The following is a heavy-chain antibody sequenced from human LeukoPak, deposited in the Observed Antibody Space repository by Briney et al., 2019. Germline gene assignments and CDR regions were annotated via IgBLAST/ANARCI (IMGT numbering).Heavy chain of an antibody. V-gene: IGHV3-23*01. CDR1: GFTFSSYW. Sequence: PGGSLRLSCVASGFTFSSYWMHWVRQAPGKGLEWVSAISGSGGSTYYADSVKGRFTISRDNSKNTLYLQMNSLRAEDTAVYYCAKYYGSERGDYFDYWGQGTLVTVSS. J-gene: IGHJ4*02. CDR2: ISGSGGST. CDR3: AKYYGSERGDYFDY. D-gene: IGHD3-10*01.